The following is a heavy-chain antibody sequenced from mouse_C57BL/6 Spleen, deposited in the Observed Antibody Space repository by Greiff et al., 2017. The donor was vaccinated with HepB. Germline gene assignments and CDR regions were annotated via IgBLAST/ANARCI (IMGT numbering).Heavy chain of an antibody. CDR3: ARHYYRHHSFAY. D-gene: IGHD1-1*01. CDR1: GYTFTKYT. Sequence: VQLQQSGAELVKPGASVKLSCKASGYTFTKYTIHWVKQRPGQGLEWIGGIYPGSGCTKYNEKFKGKATLTVDKSSSTAYMQLSRLTSEDSAVYFCARHYYRHHSFAYWGQGTLVTVSA. J-gene: IGHJ3*01. V-gene: IGHV1-62-2*01. CDR2: IYPGSGCT.